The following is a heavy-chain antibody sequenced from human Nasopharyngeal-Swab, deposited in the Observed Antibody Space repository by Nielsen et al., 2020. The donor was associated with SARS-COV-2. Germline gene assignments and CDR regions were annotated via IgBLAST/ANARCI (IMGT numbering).Heavy chain of an antibody. V-gene: IGHV3-48*03. J-gene: IGHJ4*02. D-gene: IGHD3-22*01. CDR2: ISSSGSTI. Sequence: GESLKISCAASGFTFSSYEMNWVRQAPGKGLEWVSYISSSGSTIYYADSVKGRFTISRDNAKNSLCLQMNSLRAEDTAVYYCARWAHSHYYDSSGLDYWGQGTLVTVSS. CDR1: GFTFSSYE. CDR3: ARWAHSHYYDSSGLDY.